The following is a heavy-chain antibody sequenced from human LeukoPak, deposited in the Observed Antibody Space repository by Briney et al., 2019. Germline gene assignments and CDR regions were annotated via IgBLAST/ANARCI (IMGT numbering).Heavy chain of an antibody. J-gene: IGHJ5*02. CDR1: GGSISSGDYY. Sequence: SQTLSLTCTVSGGSISSGDYYWSWIRQPPGKGLEWIGYIYYSGSTYYNPSLKSRVTISVDTSKNQFSLKLSSVTAADTAVYYCARGATGYCSSTSCYSFWLDPWGQGTLVTVSS. D-gene: IGHD2-2*02. V-gene: IGHV4-30-4*01. CDR2: IYYSGST. CDR3: ARGATGYCSSTSCYSFWLDP.